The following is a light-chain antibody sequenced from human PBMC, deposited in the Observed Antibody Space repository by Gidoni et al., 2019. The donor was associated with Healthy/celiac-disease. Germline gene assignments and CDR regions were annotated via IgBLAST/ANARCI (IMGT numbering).Light chain of an antibody. V-gene: IGKV3-20*01. J-gene: IGKJ4*01. CDR1: QSVSSSY. CDR3: QQYSSVLT. Sequence: EIVLTQSPGTLSLSPGERATLSCRASQSVSSSYLAWYQQKPGQAPRLLIYGASSRATGIPDRFSGSGSGTDFTLTISRLEPEDFAVYYCQQYSSVLTFGGGTKVEIK. CDR2: GAS.